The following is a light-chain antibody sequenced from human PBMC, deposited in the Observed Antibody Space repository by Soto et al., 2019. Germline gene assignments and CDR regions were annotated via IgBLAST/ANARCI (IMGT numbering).Light chain of an antibody. V-gene: IGKV3-15*01. CDR2: GAS. Sequence: EIVMTQSPVTLSVSPGERATLSCRASQSVSSNLAWYRQKPGQAPRLLIYGASTRATGIPARFSGSGSGTEFTLTISSLQSEDFAVYYCQQYNNWPSLTFGGGTKVDIK. CDR1: QSVSSN. CDR3: QQYNNWPSLT. J-gene: IGKJ4*01.